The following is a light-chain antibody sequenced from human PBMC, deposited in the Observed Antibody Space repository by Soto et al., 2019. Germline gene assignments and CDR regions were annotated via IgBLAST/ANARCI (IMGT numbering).Light chain of an antibody. CDR2: KAS. CDR3: QQYNSYSRGA. V-gene: IGKV1-5*03. CDR1: QSISSW. J-gene: IGKJ1*01. Sequence: DIQMTQSPSTLSASVGYRVTITCRASQSISSWLAWYQQKPGKAPKLLIYKASSLESGVPSRFSGSGSGTEFTLTISSLQPDDFATYYCQQYNSYSRGAFGQGNTGDIK.